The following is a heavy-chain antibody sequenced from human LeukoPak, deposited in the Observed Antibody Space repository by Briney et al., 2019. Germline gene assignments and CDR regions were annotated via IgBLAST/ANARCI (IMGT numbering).Heavy chain of an antibody. V-gene: IGHV3-48*03. Sequence: PGRSLRLSCTASGFTFADYAMSWVRQAPGKGLEWVSYISSSGSTIYYADSVKGRFTISRDNAKNSLYLQMNSLRAEDTAVYYCARGFRDAFDIWGQGTMVTVSS. J-gene: IGHJ3*02. CDR3: ARGFRDAFDI. CDR1: GFTFADYA. CDR2: ISSSGSTI.